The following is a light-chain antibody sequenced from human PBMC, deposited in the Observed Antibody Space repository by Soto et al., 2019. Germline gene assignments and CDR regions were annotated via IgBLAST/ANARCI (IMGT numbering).Light chain of an antibody. Sequence: SYELTQPPSVSVVPGKTARITCGGNNIGSKSVHWYQQKPGQAPVLVIYYDSDRPSGIPERFSGSNSGNTATLTISRVEAGDEADYYCQVWDSSSDPAVVFGGGTKLTVL. CDR1: NIGSKS. CDR2: YDS. J-gene: IGLJ2*01. V-gene: IGLV3-21*04. CDR3: QVWDSSSDPAVV.